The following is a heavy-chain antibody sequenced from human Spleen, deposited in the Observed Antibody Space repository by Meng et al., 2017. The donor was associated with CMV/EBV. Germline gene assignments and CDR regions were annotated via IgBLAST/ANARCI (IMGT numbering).Heavy chain of an antibody. V-gene: IGHV1-8*01. J-gene: IGHJ5*02. Sequence: ASVKVSCKASGYTFTSYDINWVRQATGQGLEWMGCMNPNSGNTGYAQKFQGRVTMTTDTSTSAAYMELRTLRSDDTAMYYCERADRYDPRGWFDPWGQGTLVTVSS. D-gene: IGHD3-16*01. CDR1: GYTFTSYD. CDR2: MNPNSGNT. CDR3: ERADRYDPRGWFDP.